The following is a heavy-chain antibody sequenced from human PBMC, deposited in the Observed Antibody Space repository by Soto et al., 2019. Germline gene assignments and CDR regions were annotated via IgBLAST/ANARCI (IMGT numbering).Heavy chain of an antibody. CDR1: GFTFSSYW. V-gene: IGHV3-7*01. Sequence: GGSLRLSCAASGFTFSSYWMSWVRQAPGKGLEWVANIKQDGSEKYYVDSVKGRFTISRDNAKNSLYLQMNNLRAEDTAMYYCARKVVPAAMRIAAYYYYYYMDVWGKGTTVTVSS. CDR3: ARKVVPAAMRIAAYYYYYYMDV. D-gene: IGHD2-2*01. CDR2: IKQDGSEK. J-gene: IGHJ6*03.